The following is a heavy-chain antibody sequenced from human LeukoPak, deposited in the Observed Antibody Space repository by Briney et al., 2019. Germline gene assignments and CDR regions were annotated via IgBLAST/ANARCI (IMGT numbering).Heavy chain of an antibody. Sequence: PGGSLRLSCAASGFTFSAYAMSWVRQAPGKGLEWVSLIYSGGDTYYADSVKGRFTISRDISKNTLYLQMNSLRAEDTAVYYCARDGSSWLGAFDYWGQGTLVTVSS. CDR3: ARDGSSWLGAFDY. V-gene: IGHV3-66*01. CDR1: GFTFSAYA. J-gene: IGHJ4*02. CDR2: IYSGGDT. D-gene: IGHD6-13*01.